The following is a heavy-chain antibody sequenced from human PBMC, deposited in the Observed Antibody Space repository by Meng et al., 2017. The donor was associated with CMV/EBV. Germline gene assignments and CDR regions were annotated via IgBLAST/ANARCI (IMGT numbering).Heavy chain of an antibody. CDR1: GFTFSSYS. V-gene: IGHV3-21*01. CDR2: ISSSSSYI. CDR3: ARPHQTSGYYESYYYGMDV. Sequence: GGSLRLSCAASGFTFSSYSMNWVRQAPGKGLEWVSSISSSSSYIYYADSVKGRFTISRDNAKNSLYLQMNSLRAEDTAVYYCARPHQTSGYYESYYYGMDVWGQGTTVTVSS. J-gene: IGHJ6*02. D-gene: IGHD3-3*01.